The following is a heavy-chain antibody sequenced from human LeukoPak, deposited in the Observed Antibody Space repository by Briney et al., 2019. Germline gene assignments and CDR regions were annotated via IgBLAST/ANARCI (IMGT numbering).Heavy chain of an antibody. V-gene: IGHV3-30*04. CDR3: AKDLTNGPYYFDY. Sequence: PGGSLRLSCAASGFTFSSYAMHWVRQAPGKGLEWVAVISYDGSNKYYADSVKGRFTISRDNSKNTLYLQMNSLRAEDTAVYYCAKDLTNGPYYFDYWGQGTLVTVSS. CDR1: GFTFSSYA. D-gene: IGHD1-1*01. CDR2: ISYDGSNK. J-gene: IGHJ4*02.